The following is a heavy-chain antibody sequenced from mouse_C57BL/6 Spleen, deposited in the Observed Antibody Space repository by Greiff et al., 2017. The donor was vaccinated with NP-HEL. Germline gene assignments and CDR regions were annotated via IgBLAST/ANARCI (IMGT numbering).Heavy chain of an antibody. J-gene: IGHJ3*01. D-gene: IGHD2-2*01. CDR2: IRSKSSNYAT. CDR1: GFTFNTYA. Sequence: EVKLQESGGGLVQPKGSLKLSCAASGFTFNTYAMHWVRQAPGKGLEWVARIRSKSSNYATYYADSVKDRFTISRDDSQSMLYLQMNNLKTEDTAMYYCVRGATMVTTTSFAYWGQGTLVTVSA. V-gene: IGHV10-3*01. CDR3: VRGATMVTTTSFAY.